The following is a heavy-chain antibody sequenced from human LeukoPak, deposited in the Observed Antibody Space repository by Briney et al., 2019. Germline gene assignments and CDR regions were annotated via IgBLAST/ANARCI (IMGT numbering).Heavy chain of an antibody. D-gene: IGHD2-21*02. V-gene: IGHV1-69*13. Sequence: SVKVSCKTSGYSFTGYYMHWVRQAPGQGLEWMGWINPIFGTANYAQKFQGRVTITADESTSTAYMELSSLRSEDTAVYYCARGTYCGGDCYSHFDYWGQGTLVTVSS. CDR3: ARGTYCGGDCYSHFDY. CDR1: GYSFTGYY. CDR2: INPIFGTA. J-gene: IGHJ4*02.